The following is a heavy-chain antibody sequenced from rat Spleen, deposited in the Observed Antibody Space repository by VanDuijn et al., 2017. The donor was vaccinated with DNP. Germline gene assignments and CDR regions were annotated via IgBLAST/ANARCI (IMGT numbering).Heavy chain of an antibody. J-gene: IGHJ2*01. CDR2: ISSGGDT. CDR3: SKEGNWELDFDY. Sequence: QVHLKESGPGLVQPSQTLSLTCTVSGFSLTTYGVAWVRQPPGKGLEWIAAISSGGDTHYNSVLKSRLSISRDISDSQVFLKVNSLQTEDTAIYFCSKEGNWELDFDYWGQGVMVTVSS. V-gene: IGHV2S12*01. CDR1: GFSLTTYG. D-gene: IGHD5-1*01.